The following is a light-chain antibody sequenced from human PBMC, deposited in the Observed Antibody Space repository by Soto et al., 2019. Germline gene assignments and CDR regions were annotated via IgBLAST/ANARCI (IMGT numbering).Light chain of an antibody. Sequence: QAVMSQPPSVSAAPGQRVTISCSGSSSNIGGNSVSWYQQLSGTAPKLLIYDDDQRPSGIPDRFSGSKSGTSATLGITGFQTGDEADYYCGSWDSSLSAYVFGTGTKLTVL. CDR1: SSNIGGNS. V-gene: IGLV1-51*01. CDR3: GSWDSSLSAYV. J-gene: IGLJ1*01. CDR2: DDD.